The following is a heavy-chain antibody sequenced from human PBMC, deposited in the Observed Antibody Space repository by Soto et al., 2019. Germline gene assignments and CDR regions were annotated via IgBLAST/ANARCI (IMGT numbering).Heavy chain of an antibody. CDR2: IYTSGST. V-gene: IGHV4-4*07. D-gene: IGHD4-17*01. J-gene: IGHJ4*02. CDR1: GGSISSYY. CDR3: ARVRDYGDYAYYFDY. Sequence: PSETLSLTCTVSGGSISSYYWSWIRQPAGKGLEWIGRIYTSGSTNYNPSLKSRVTMSVDTSKNQLSLKLSSVTAADTAVYYCARVRDYGDYAYYFDYWGQGTLVTVSS.